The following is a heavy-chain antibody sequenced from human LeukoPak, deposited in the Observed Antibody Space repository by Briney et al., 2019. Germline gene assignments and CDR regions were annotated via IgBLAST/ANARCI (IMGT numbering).Heavy chain of an antibody. J-gene: IGHJ6*03. CDR2: ISGSGGST. D-gene: IGHD4-23*01. CDR3: AKDSLGGPYCMDV. Sequence: GGSLRLSCAASGFTFSSYAMSWVRQPPGKGLGWVSAISGSGGSTYYADSVKGRFTISRDNSKNTLYLQMNSLRAEDTAVYYCAKDSLGGPYCMDVWGKGTTVTVSS. CDR1: GFTFSSYA. V-gene: IGHV3-23*01.